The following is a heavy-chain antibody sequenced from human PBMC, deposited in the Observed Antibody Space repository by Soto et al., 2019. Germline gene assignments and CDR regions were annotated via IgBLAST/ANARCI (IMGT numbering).Heavy chain of an antibody. Sequence: QVQLQGSGPGLVKPSETLSLTCTVSGGSISSYYWSWIRQPPGKGLEWIGYIYYSGSTNYNPSLKSRVTISVDTSKNQFSLKLSSVTAADTAVYYCARVHRDGYCSGGSCYSHFDYWGQGTLVTVSS. J-gene: IGHJ4*02. V-gene: IGHV4-59*01. CDR1: GGSISSYY. CDR3: ARVHRDGYCSGGSCYSHFDY. CDR2: IYYSGST. D-gene: IGHD2-15*01.